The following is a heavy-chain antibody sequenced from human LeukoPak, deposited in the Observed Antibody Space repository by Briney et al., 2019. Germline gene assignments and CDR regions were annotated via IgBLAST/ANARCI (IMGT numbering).Heavy chain of an antibody. V-gene: IGHV1-46*01. Sequence: RASLKVSCKASGDTFTSYYMHWVRQAPGQGLEWMGIINPSGGSTSYAQKFQGRVTMTRDMSTSTVYMELSSLRSEDTAVYYCARDLSGGAFDIWGQGTMVTVSS. CDR3: ARDLSGGAFDI. J-gene: IGHJ3*02. CDR1: GDTFTSYY. D-gene: IGHD1-26*01. CDR2: INPSGGST.